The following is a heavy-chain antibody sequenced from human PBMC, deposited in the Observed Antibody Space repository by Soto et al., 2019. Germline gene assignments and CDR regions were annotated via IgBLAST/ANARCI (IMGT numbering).Heavy chain of an antibody. CDR3: ARGISDAVVVVPPALDV. Sequence: RGSLRVSCAASGFTFSRNSMNWVRQAPGKGLEWVSSISSSSSHIYYADSVKGRFTISRDNADNSLYLQMNSLRADDTAVYFCARGISDAVVVVPPALDVCCQGTTVTVSS. CDR1: GFTFSRNS. D-gene: IGHD2-2*01. CDR2: ISSSSSHI. V-gene: IGHV3-21*01. J-gene: IGHJ6*02.